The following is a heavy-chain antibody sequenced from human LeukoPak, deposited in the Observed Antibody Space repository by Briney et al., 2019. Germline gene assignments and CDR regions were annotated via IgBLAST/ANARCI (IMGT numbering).Heavy chain of an antibody. Sequence: APVKVSCKASGYTFTSYYMHWVRQAPGQGLEWMGIINPSGGSTSYAQKFQGRVTMTRDTSTSTVYMELNSLRSEDTAVYYCARDIASYGMDVWGQGTTVTVSS. D-gene: IGHD6-13*01. CDR3: ARDIASYGMDV. V-gene: IGHV1-46*01. CDR2: INPSGGST. J-gene: IGHJ6*02. CDR1: GYTFTSYY.